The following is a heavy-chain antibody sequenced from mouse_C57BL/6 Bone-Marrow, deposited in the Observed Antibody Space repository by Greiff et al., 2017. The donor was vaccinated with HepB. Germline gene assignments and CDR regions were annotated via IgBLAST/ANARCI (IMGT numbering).Heavy chain of an antibody. Sequence: VQLQQSGAELVRPGASVKLSCKASGYTFTSYGISWVKQRTGQGLEWIGEIYPRSGNTYYNEKFKGKATLTADKSSSTAYMELRSLTSEDSAVYFCASSYYSNLRVFDYWGQGTTLTVSS. J-gene: IGHJ2*01. CDR2: IYPRSGNT. V-gene: IGHV1-81*01. D-gene: IGHD2-5*01. CDR1: GYTFTSYG. CDR3: ASSYYSNLRVFDY.